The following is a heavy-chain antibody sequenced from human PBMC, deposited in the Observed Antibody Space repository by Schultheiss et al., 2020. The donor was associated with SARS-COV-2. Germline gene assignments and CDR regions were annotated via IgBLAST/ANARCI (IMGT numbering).Heavy chain of an antibody. CDR3: ARDRIHWYFDL. V-gene: IGHV4-4*02. J-gene: IGHJ2*01. CDR2: IYYSGST. CDR1: GGSISSSNW. Sequence: SETLSLTCAVSGGSISSSNWWSWVRQPPGKGLEWIGYIYYSGSTYYNPSLKSRVTISVDTSKNQFSLKLSSVTAADTAVYYCARDRIHWYFDLWGRGTLVTVSS.